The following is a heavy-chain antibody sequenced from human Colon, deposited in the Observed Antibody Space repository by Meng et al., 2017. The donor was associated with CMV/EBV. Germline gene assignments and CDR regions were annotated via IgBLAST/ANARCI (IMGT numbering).Heavy chain of an antibody. V-gene: IGHV4-39*07. J-gene: IGHJ4*02. CDR1: GGSISSSSYY. CDR3: ARDREGYSLGVDY. D-gene: IGHD1-1*01. Sequence: SETLSLTCTVSGGSISSSSYYWGWIRQPPGKGREWIGSIYYSGSTYYNPSLKSRVTISVDTSKNQFSLKLSSVTATDTAVYYCARDREGYSLGVDYWGQGTLVTVSS. CDR2: IYYSGST.